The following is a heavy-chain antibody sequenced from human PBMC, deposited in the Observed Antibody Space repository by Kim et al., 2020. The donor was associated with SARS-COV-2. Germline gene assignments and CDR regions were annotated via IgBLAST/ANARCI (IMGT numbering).Heavy chain of an antibody. CDR3: ARDRYSSGGYLDY. Sequence: YAQKFQGRVTITADKSTSTAYMELSSLRSEDTAVYYCARDRYSSGGYLDYWGQGTLVTVSS. J-gene: IGHJ4*02. V-gene: IGHV1-69*04. D-gene: IGHD6-19*01.